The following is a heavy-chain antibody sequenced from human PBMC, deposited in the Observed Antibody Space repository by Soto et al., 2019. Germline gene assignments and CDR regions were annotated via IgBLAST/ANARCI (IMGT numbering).Heavy chain of an antibody. CDR1: GFTFSSYA. J-gene: IGHJ4*02. CDR2: ISGSGGST. CDR3: ASGDTSGYSYDWAHFYYY. V-gene: IGHV3-23*01. Sequence: EVQLLESGGGLVQPGGSLRLSCAASGFTFSSYAMSWVRQAPGTGLEWVSAISGSGGSTYYADSVKGRFPITRDNSKNTLYLQTNSLSAEDTAVYKCASGDTSGYSYDWAHFYYYWGQGTVVVFAS. D-gene: IGHD3-22*01.